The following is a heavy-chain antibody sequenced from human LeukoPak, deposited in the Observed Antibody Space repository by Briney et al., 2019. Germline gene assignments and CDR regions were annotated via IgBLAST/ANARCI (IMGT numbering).Heavy chain of an antibody. CDR1: GFTFSSYS. CDR2: ISSSSYI. V-gene: IGHV3-21*01. CDR3: ARESDSDILTGYYLDY. Sequence: GGSLRLSCAASGFTFSSYSMNWVRQAPGKGLEWVSSISSSSYIYYADSVKGRFTISRDNAKNSLYLQMNSLRAEDTAVYYCARESDSDILTGYYLDYWGQGTLVTVSS. D-gene: IGHD3-9*01. J-gene: IGHJ4*02.